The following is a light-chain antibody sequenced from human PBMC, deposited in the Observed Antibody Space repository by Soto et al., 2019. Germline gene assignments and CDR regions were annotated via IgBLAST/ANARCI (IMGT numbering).Light chain of an antibody. CDR3: TSYTSSNTLYV. CDR1: SSDVGGFNY. Sequence: QSPLTKPASVSGSPGQSINISCTATSSDVGGFNYVSWYQHHPGKAPKLIIFEITNRPSGVSNRFSGSTSGNAASLTISGLQAEDEADYYCTSYTSSNTLYVFGTGTKVTVL. CDR2: EIT. V-gene: IGLV2-14*01. J-gene: IGLJ1*01.